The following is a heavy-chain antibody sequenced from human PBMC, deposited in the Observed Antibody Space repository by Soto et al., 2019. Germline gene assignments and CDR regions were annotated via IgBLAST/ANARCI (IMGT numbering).Heavy chain of an antibody. D-gene: IGHD5-12*01. Sequence: GGSLRLSCEASGLTFSSYAMTWVRQAPGKGLEWVSRISGVGDSTNHAHSVKGRFTDTRDNSKNTLHLQMNSLGAEDTAVYYGASGYDSTYFDYWGHGTLVTVSS. CDR3: ASGYDSTYFDY. CDR1: GLTFSSYA. CDR2: ISGVGDST. V-gene: IGHV3-23*01. J-gene: IGHJ4*01.